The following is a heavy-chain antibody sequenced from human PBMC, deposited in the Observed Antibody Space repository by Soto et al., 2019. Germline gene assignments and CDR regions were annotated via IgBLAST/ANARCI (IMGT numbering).Heavy chain of an antibody. Sequence: WXSXKVSWKASGYTXSGYFVDLVRQAPGQGLEWMGWINPNNGDTNYAKNFQGRVTMTSDTSINKAYMELSRLRSEDTAVYYCARIKTYYDSRGGIDYWGQGALGTVSS. CDR1: GYTXSGYF. V-gene: IGHV1-2*02. D-gene: IGHD3-22*01. J-gene: IGHJ4*02. CDR2: INPNNGDT. CDR3: ARIKTYYDSRGGIDY.